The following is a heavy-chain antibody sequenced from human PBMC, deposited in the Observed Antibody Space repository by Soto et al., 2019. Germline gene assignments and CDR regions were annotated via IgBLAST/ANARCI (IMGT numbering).Heavy chain of an antibody. CDR2: IYPGDFDI. CDR1: GYNFINYW. V-gene: IGHV5-51*01. CDR3: ARASGGEYYDSSQYYSSY. J-gene: IGHJ4*02. D-gene: IGHD3-22*01. Sequence: ESLKISCNGSGYNFINYWIGLVRQVPGKGLEWMGNIYPGDFDIKYSPSFRGQVTISVDKSTTTAYLQWSSLKASDTGIYFCARASGGEYYDSSQYYSSYWGRAALVTVSS.